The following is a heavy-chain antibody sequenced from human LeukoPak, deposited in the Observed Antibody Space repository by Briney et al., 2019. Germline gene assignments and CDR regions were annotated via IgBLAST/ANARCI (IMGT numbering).Heavy chain of an antibody. CDR1: GFTFSSYA. CDR2: ISSNGGST. V-gene: IGHV3-64*04. Sequence: PGGSLRLSCSASGFTFSSYAMHWVRQAPGKGLEYVSSISSNGGSTYYADSVKGRFTISRDSSKNTLFLQMSSLRSEDTAVYYCARVLGGVAGIAAAGWFDPWGQGTLVTVSS. D-gene: IGHD6-13*01. CDR3: ARVLGGVAGIAAAGWFDP. J-gene: IGHJ5*02.